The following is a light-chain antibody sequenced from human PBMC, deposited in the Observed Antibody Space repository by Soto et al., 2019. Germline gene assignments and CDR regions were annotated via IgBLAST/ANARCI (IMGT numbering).Light chain of an antibody. CDR2: DAS. Sequence: DIQMTQSPSTLSASVGDRVTITCRASQSIIGWLAWCQQKPGKAPKLLIYDASSLGSGVPSRFSGSGAETEFTLTISSLHPDDFATYYCQQYNEYPYTLGQGTKLEIK. CDR3: QQYNEYPYT. V-gene: IGKV1-5*01. J-gene: IGKJ2*01. CDR1: QSIIGW.